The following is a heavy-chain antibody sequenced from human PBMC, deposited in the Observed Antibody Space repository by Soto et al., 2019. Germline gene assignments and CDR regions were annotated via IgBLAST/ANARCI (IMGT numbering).Heavy chain of an antibody. CDR3: ARATHGMDV. CDR2: INPNICDT. V-gene: IGHV1-2*02. J-gene: IGHJ6*02. Sequence: SXKVSFMASGYTXSGYYMDGVRQAPGQGLEWIGWINPNICDTNYAEKFQVRVTITSDTSISTGDIELGRLTSDDTAVYYCARATHGMDVWGQATTVTVSS. CDR1: GYTXSGYY.